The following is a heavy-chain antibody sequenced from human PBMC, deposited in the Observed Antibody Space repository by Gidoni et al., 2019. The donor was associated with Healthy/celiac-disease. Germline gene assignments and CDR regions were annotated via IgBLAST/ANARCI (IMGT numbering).Heavy chain of an antibody. CDR2: ISGSGGST. Sequence: EVQLLESGGGLVQPGGSLRLSCAASGFTFSSYAMSWVRQAPGKGLEWVSAISGSGGSTYYADSVKGRFTISRDNSKNTLYLQMNSLRAEDTAVYYCAKDPFYDILTGYRYPLFDYWGQGTLVTVSS. D-gene: IGHD3-9*01. CDR1: GFTFSSYA. V-gene: IGHV3-23*01. J-gene: IGHJ4*02. CDR3: AKDPFYDILTGYRYPLFDY.